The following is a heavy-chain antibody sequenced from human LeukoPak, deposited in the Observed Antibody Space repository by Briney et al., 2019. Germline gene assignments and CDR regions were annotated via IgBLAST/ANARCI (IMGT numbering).Heavy chain of an antibody. J-gene: IGHJ1*01. CDR3: AKGGAAESSQVH. D-gene: IGHD3-10*01. CDR1: GFTFSNYR. Sequence: PGGSLRLSCVTSGFTFSNYRMNWVRQAPGKGLEWISYISTSSSTIYYADSVKGRFTISRDNAKNSLYLQMNSLRAEDTAVYYCAKGGAAESSQVHWGQGTLVTVSS. V-gene: IGHV3-48*01. CDR2: ISTSSSTI.